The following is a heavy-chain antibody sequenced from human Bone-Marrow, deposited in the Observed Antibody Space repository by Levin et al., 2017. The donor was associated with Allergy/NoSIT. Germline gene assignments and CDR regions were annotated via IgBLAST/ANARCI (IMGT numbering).Heavy chain of an antibody. CDR2: IIPILGLT. CDR3: AASGGTTAAGSQYVHY. D-gene: IGHD6-25*01. J-gene: IGHJ1*01. Sequence: AASVKVSCKASGGTFSTYTINWLRQAPGQGLQWVGRIIPILGLTHYAQNLQGRVTIIADKSTSTAYMYLSSLRPDDTAVYYCAASGGTTAAGSQYVHYWGQGTLVTVSS. V-gene: IGHV1-69*02. CDR1: GGTFSTYT.